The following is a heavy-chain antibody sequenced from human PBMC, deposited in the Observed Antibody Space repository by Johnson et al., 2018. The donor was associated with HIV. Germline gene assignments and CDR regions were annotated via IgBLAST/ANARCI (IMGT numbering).Heavy chain of an antibody. Sequence: VQLVESGGGLVQPGGSLRLSCAASGFTFSNYAMTWVRQAPGKGLEWVSVIHSGGSTYYADSVEGRFTISRDNSKNTLYLQMNSLRVEDTAVYYCARDESGYDEGFDAFDIWGQGTMVTVSS. J-gene: IGHJ3*02. CDR2: IHSGGST. CDR1: GFTFSNYA. CDR3: ARDESGYDEGFDAFDI. D-gene: IGHD5-12*01. V-gene: IGHV3-66*01.